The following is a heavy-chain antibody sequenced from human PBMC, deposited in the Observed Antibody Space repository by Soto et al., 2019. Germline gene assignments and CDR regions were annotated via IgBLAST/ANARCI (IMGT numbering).Heavy chain of an antibody. CDR2: ISGSGDRT. CDR1: GITISNYP. J-gene: IGHJ1*01. CDR3: VKDDGGYPSTAPH. V-gene: IGHV3-23*01. D-gene: IGHD3-22*01. Sequence: EVQLLESGGGLVQPGGSLRLSCAASGITISNYPMSWVRQAPGKGLDWVSGISGSGDRTYYADSAKGRFTISKDISKNSLSLQRDNLGVEDTDVYFCVKDDGGYPSTAPHWGQGTLGTVSS.